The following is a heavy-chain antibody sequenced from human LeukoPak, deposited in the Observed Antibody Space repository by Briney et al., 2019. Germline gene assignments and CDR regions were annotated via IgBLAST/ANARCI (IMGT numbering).Heavy chain of an antibody. V-gene: IGHV4-59*12. CDR3: AREYSSSSGWFDP. D-gene: IGHD6-6*01. J-gene: IGHJ5*02. CDR1: TGSLSTYH. CDR2: IFYSGKA. Sequence: PSETLSLTCTISTGSLSTYHWSWIRQPPGRPLEWIGHIFYSGKANYNPSLTSRVTMSVDTSKDQFSLRLTSVTAADTAVYYCAREYSSSSGWFDPWGQGTLVTVSS.